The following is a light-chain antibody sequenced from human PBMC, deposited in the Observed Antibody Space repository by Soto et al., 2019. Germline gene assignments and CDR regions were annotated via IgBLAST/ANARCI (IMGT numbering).Light chain of an antibody. Sequence: QSVLTQPPSASGTPGQRVTISCSGSSSNIGSNTVNWYQQLPGTAPKLLIYNNNQRPSGVPDRFSGSKSGTSASLAISGLQSEDEADYYCASWDASLNVLVFGTGTKLTVL. CDR3: ASWDASLNVLV. CDR1: SSNIGSNT. V-gene: IGLV1-44*01. J-gene: IGLJ1*01. CDR2: NNN.